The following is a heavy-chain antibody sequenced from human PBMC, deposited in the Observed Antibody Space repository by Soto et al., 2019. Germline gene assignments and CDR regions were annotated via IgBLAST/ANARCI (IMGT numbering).Heavy chain of an antibody. Sequence: EVQLLESGGGLVQPGGSLRLSCAASGFTFSSYAMRWVRQAPGKGLEWVSAISGSGGSTYYADSMKGRFTIARDNSKTTLDLQMSSSRAEDTAVYYCARWGSGSYYDSWGQGTLVTVSS. D-gene: IGHD1-26*01. CDR3: ARWGSGSYYDS. J-gene: IGHJ4*02. CDR1: GFTFSSYA. CDR2: ISGSGGST. V-gene: IGHV3-23*01.